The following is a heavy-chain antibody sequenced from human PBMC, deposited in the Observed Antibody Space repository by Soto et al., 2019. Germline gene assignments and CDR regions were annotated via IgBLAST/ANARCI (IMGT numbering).Heavy chain of an antibody. CDR2: IYWDDTK. Sequence: QITLNESGPTLVKPTQTLTLTCTFSGFSLSSSGVGVGWIRQPPGKALEWVALIYWDDTKRYSPSLKSGLTITKDTSKNQVVLTMTNMDPVDTATYYCAHIRVTMIVGAGYFQHWGQGTLVTVSS. CDR1: GFSLSSSGVG. D-gene: IGHD3-22*01. V-gene: IGHV2-5*02. J-gene: IGHJ1*01. CDR3: AHIRVTMIVGAGYFQH.